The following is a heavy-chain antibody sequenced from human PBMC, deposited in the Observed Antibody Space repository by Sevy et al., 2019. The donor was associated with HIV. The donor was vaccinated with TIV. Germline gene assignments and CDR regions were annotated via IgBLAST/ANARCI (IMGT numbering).Heavy chain of an antibody. Sequence: GGSLRLSCAASGFTFSSYGMHWVRQAPGKGLEWVAVIWHDGSNKYYADSVKGRFTISRDNSKNTLYLQMNSLRAEDTAVYYCAREVGESYDYVWGSYDYYYGMDVWGQGTTVTVSS. D-gene: IGHD3-16*01. CDR1: GFTFSSYG. CDR2: IWHDGSNK. V-gene: IGHV3-33*01. CDR3: AREVGESYDYVWGSYDYYYGMDV. J-gene: IGHJ6*02.